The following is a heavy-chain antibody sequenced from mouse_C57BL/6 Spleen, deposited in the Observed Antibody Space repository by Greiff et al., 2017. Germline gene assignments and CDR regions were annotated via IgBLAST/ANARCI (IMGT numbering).Heavy chain of an antibody. J-gene: IGHJ1*03. Sequence: EVQLQESGGGLVKPGGSLKLSCAASGFTFSSYAMSWVRQTPEKRLEWVATISDGGSYTYYPDNVKGRFTISRDNAKNNLYLQMSHLKSEDTAMYYCARGRGYFDVWGTGTTVTVSS. CDR3: ARGRGYFDV. V-gene: IGHV5-4*01. CDR2: ISDGGSYT. CDR1: GFTFSSYA.